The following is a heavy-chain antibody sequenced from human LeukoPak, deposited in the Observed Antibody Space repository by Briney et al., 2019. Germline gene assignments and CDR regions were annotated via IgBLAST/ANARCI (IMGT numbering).Heavy chain of an antibody. V-gene: IGHV4-59*08. CDR2: IYYSGST. CDR1: GGSISSYY. D-gene: IGHD3-10*01. CDR3: ARLARGVMYPWF. Sequence: SETLSLTCTVSGGSISSYYWSWIRQPPGKGLEWIGYIYYSGSTNYNPSLKSRVTISADTSKNQFSLRVTSVTAADTAVYYCARLARGVMYPWFWGQGTLVTVSS. J-gene: IGHJ4*02.